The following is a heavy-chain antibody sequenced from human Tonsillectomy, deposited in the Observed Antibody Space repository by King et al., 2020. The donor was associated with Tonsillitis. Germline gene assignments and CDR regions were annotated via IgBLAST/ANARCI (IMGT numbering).Heavy chain of an antibody. J-gene: IGHJ4*02. CDR2: IKQDGSKK. V-gene: IGHV3-7*03. CDR3: VRDDNSSPSAFDY. D-gene: IGHD6-13*01. Sequence: QLVQSGGGLVKPGGSLRLACAASGFTFIDYWMSWVRQAPGKGLEWVADIKQDGSKKYYVDSVKGRFTISRDNAKNSLYLQMNSLRAEDTAVYYCVRDDNSSPSAFDYCGQGTPFTVSS. CDR1: GFTFIDYW.